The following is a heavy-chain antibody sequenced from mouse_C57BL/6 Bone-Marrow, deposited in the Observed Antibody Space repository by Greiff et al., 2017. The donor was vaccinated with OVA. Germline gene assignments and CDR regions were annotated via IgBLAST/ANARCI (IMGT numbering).Heavy chain of an antibody. CDR2: IDPETGGT. J-gene: IGHJ2*01. D-gene: IGHD2-2*01. CDR3: TSLEYGYFY. V-gene: IGHV1-15*01. Sequence: VQLQQSGAVLVRPGASVTLSCKASGYTFTDYAMHWVKQTPVHGLEWIGAIDPETGGTGYNQKFKGKAILTADKSSSTANIELRGLTSVDSAVYYCTSLEYGYFYWGQGTTLTVSS. CDR1: GYTFTDYA.